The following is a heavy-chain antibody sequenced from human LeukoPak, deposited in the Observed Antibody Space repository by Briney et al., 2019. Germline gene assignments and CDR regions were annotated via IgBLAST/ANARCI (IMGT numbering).Heavy chain of an antibody. CDR2: IYYSGST. D-gene: IGHD3-3*01. V-gene: IGHV4-59*12. Sequence: SDTLSLTCTVSGGSISSYYWSWIRQPPGRGLVWIGYIYYSGSTNYNPSLKSRVTISVDTSKNQFSLKLSSVTAADTAVYYCARGNFWSGSYDYWGQGTLVTVSS. CDR3: ARGNFWSGSYDY. J-gene: IGHJ4*02. CDR1: GGSISSYY.